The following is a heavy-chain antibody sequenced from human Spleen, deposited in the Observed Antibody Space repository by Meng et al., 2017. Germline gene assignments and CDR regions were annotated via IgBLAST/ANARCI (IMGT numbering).Heavy chain of an antibody. CDR3: AGVAYGDHYGITYWVDP. Sequence: GGSLRLSCAASGSTFSSYGMSWVRQTPGKGLEWISYIGGSGSTMYYADSVKGRFTISRDNAKKALYLQMNILRAEDTAVYYCAGVAYGDHYGITYWVDPWGQGTRVTVSS. J-gene: IGHJ5*01. V-gene: IGHV3-48*03. CDR2: IGGSGSTM. CDR1: GSTFSSYG. D-gene: IGHD3-16*01.